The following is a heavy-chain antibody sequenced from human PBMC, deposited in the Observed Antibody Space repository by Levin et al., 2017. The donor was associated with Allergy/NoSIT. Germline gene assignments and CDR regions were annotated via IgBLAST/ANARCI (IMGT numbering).Heavy chain of an antibody. CDR2: VSSTGNTI. J-gene: IGHJ4*02. Sequence: LSLTCAASGFSFSNYAMNWVRQSPGKGLEWISYVSSTGNTIDYADSVKGRFTISRDNAKNSLFLQMDSLRAEDTAMYYCARLRGYSYGYADYWGQGTLVTVSS. V-gene: IGHV3-48*01. CDR1: GFSFSNYA. D-gene: IGHD5-18*01. CDR3: ARLRGYSYGYADY.